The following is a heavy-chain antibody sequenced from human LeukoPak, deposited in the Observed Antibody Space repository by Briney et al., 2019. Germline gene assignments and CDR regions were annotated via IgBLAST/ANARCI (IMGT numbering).Heavy chain of an antibody. J-gene: IGHJ5*02. Sequence: ASVKVSCKAAGYTLTSYDINWVRQANGQGLEWMGWMNPNSGKTGYAQKVQGRVTMTRNTSISTAYMELSSLRSEDTAVYYCARGHNCNEWEGTWFDPWGQGTLVTVSS. CDR3: ARGHNCNEWEGTWFDP. V-gene: IGHV1-8*01. CDR2: MNPNSGKT. CDR1: GYTLTSYD. D-gene: IGHD1-1*01.